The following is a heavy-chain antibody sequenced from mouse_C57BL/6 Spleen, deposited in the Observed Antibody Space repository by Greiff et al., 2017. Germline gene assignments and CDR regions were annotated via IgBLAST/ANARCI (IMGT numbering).Heavy chain of an antibody. Sequence: QVQLQQSGPELVKPGASVKLSCKASGYTFTSYDINWVKQRPGQGLEWIGWIYPRDGSTKYNEKFKGKATLTVDTSSSTAYMELHSLTSEDSAVYFCARGGVYDYAGGDYWGQGTSVTVSS. CDR3: ARGGVYDYAGGDY. J-gene: IGHJ4*01. D-gene: IGHD2-4*01. CDR1: GYTFTSYD. V-gene: IGHV1-85*01. CDR2: IYPRDGST.